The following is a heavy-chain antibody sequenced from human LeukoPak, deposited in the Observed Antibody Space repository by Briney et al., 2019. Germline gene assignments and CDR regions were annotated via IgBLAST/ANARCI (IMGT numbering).Heavy chain of an antibody. CDR1: GGSISSGSYY. J-gene: IGHJ5*02. CDR2: IYYSGST. CDR3: ARGREMATIEIEIMAFDP. Sequence: SETLSLTCTVSGGSISSGSYYWGWIRQPPGKGLEWIGSIYYSGSTYYKPSLKSRVTISLDTSKNQFSLKLSSVTAADTAVYYCARGREMATIEIEIMAFDPWGQGTLVTVSS. V-gene: IGHV4-39*07. D-gene: IGHD5-24*01.